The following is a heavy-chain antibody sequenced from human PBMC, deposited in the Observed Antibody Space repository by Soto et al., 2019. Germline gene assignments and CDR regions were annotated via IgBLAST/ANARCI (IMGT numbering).Heavy chain of an antibody. CDR2: INHSGST. CDR3: ARGPGIRFLEWLSQYNWFDP. CDR1: GGSFSGYY. Sequence: PSETLSLTCAAYGGSFSGYYWSWIRQPPGKGLEWIGEINHSGSTNYNPSLKSRVTISVDTSKNQFSLKLSSVTAADTAVYYCARGPGIRFLEWLSQYNWFDPWGQGTLVTVSS. D-gene: IGHD3-3*01. J-gene: IGHJ5*02. V-gene: IGHV4-34*01.